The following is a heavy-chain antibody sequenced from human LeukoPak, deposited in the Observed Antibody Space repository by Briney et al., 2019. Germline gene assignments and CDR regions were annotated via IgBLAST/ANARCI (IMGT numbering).Heavy chain of an antibody. CDR2: IIPIFGTA. Sequence: GASVKVSCKSSGGTFSSYAISWVRPAPGQGLEWMGGIIPIFGTANYAQKFQGRVTITAAASTSPAYMELSSLRSEDPAVYYCARGDYDSSGYYFGTPLYSFDYWGQGTLVTVSS. CDR1: GGTFSSYA. J-gene: IGHJ4*02. D-gene: IGHD3-22*01. CDR3: ARGDYDSSGYYFGTPLYSFDY. V-gene: IGHV1-69*13.